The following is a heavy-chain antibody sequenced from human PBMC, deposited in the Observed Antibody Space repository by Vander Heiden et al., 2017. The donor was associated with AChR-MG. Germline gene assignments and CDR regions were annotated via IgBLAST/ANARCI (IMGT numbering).Heavy chain of an antibody. V-gene: IGHV1-24*01. Sequence: QVQLVQSGAEVKKPGASVKVSCKVSGYTLTELSIHWVRQAPGKGLEWMGGFDPEDGAPIYAQKFKGRVTMIEGTSTDTAYMELSSLRSEDTAVYFCATGEYYEFWSGYFSFDYWGQGTLVTVSS. J-gene: IGHJ4*02. CDR2: FDPEDGAP. CDR3: ATGEYYEFWSGYFSFDY. CDR1: GYTLTELS. D-gene: IGHD3-3*01.